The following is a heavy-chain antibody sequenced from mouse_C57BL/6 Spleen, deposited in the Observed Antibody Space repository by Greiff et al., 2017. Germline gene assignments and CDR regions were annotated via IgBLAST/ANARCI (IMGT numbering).Heavy chain of an antibody. CDR1: GYTFTSYW. D-gene: IGHD2-13*01. J-gene: IGHJ3*01. V-gene: IGHV1-52*01. CDR3: ARGDSCCSTIAY. Sequence: QVQLQQSGAELVRPGSSVKLSCKASGYTFTSYWMNWVKQRPIQGLEWIGNIDPSDSGTHYNQKFKDKATLTVDKSSSTAYMQLSSLTSEDSAVXYCARGDSCCSTIAYWGQGTLVTVSA. CDR2: IDPSDSGT.